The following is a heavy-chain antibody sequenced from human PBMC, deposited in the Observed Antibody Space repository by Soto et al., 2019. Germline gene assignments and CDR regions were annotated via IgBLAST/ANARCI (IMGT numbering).Heavy chain of an antibody. D-gene: IGHD1-26*01. CDR3: ARRKWELLRGNPFDY. V-gene: IGHV4-4*02. CDR1: GGSISSSNW. J-gene: IGHJ4*02. Sequence: QVQLQESGPGLVKPSGTLSLTCAVSGGSISSSNWWSWVRQPPGKGLEWIGEIYHGGSTNYNPSLKSRVTISVDKSKNQFSLKLSSVTAADTAVYYCARRKWELLRGNPFDYWGQGTLVTVSS. CDR2: IYHGGST.